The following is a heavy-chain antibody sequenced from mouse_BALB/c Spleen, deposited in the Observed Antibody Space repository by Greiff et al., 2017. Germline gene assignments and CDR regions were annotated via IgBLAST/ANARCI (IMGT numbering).Heavy chain of an antibody. Sequence: VQLQESGPGLVAPSQSLSITCTVSGFSLTGYGVNWVRQPPGKGLEWLGMIWGDGSTDYNSALKSRLSISKDNSKRQVFLKMNSLQTDDTARYYCARDNYYGSSYCFAYWGQGTLVTVSA. CDR2: IWGDGST. D-gene: IGHD1-1*01. J-gene: IGHJ3*01. CDR3: ARDNYYGSSYCFAY. CDR1: GFSLTGYG. V-gene: IGHV2-6-7*01.